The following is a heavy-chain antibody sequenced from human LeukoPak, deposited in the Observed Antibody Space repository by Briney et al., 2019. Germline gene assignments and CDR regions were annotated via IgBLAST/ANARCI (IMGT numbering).Heavy chain of an antibody. V-gene: IGHV3-66*04. CDR3: ARHPDDFWSGYYKAPDAFDI. J-gene: IGHJ3*02. CDR2: IYSGGST. CDR1: GFTFSSYS. Sequence: GGSLRLSCAASGFTFSSYSMNWVRQAPGKGLEWVSVIYSGGSTYYADSVKGRFTISRDNSKNTLYLQMSSLRAEDTAVYYCARHPDDFWSGYYKAPDAFDIWGQGTMVTVSS. D-gene: IGHD3-3*01.